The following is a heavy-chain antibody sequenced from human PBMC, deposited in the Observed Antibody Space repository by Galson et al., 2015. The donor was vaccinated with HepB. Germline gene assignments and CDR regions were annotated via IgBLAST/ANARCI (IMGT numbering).Heavy chain of an antibody. CDR3: ARTRTGKWELRGLGADAFDI. CDR1: GFTFSTYA. J-gene: IGHJ3*02. D-gene: IGHD1-26*01. Sequence: SLRLSCAASGFTFSTYAMHWVRQAPGKGLEWVAVIWYDGSNKYYADSVKGRFTISRDNSKNTLYLQMNSLRAEDTAVYYCARTRTGKWELRGLGADAFDIWGQGTMVTVSS. V-gene: IGHV3-33*08. CDR2: IWYDGSNK.